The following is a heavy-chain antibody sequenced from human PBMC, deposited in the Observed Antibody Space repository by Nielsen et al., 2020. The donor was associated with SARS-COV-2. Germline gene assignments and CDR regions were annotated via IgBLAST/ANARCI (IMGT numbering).Heavy chain of an antibody. V-gene: IGHV4-34*01. CDR2: INHSGST. D-gene: IGHD1-26*01. CDR3: ARVKGARVVGATRDYFDY. CDR1: GGSFSGYY. J-gene: IGHJ4*02. Sequence: SETLSLTCAVYGGSFSGYYWSWIRQPPGKGLEWIGEINHSGSTNYNPSLKSRVTISVDTSKNQFSLKLSSVTAADTAVYYCARVKGARVVGATRDYFDYWGQGTLVTVSS.